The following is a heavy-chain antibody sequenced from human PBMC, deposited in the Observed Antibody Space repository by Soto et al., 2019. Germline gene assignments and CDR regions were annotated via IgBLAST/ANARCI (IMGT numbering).Heavy chain of an antibody. CDR1: GFTFSSYE. Sequence: GGSLRLSCAASGFTFSSYEMNWVRQAPGKGLEWVSYISSSGSTIYYADSVKGRFTISRDNAKNSLYLQMNSLRAEDTAVYYCARVGSIGMVPFDYWGQGTLVTVSS. J-gene: IGHJ4*02. CDR3: ARVGSIGMVPFDY. V-gene: IGHV3-48*03. CDR2: ISSSGSTI. D-gene: IGHD1-26*01.